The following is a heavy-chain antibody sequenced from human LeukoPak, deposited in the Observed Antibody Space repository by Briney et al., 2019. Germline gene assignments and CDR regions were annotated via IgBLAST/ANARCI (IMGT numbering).Heavy chain of an antibody. J-gene: IGHJ3*02. Sequence: GGSLRLSCAASEFTFSNYWMSWVRQAPGKGLEWVAHIKSDASETYYVDSVKGRFTISRDNAKNSLYLPMNSLRAEDAAVYYCARNSRYSFDIWGQGTMVTVSS. D-gene: IGHD4-11*01. CDR1: EFTFSNYW. CDR3: ARNSRYSFDI. V-gene: IGHV3-7*04. CDR2: IKSDASET.